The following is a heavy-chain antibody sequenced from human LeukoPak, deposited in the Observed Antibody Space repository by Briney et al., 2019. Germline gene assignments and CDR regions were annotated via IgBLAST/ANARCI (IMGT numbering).Heavy chain of an antibody. V-gene: IGHV4-59*01. CDR1: GGSISSYC. Sequence: SETLSLTCTVSGGSISSYCWSWIRQPPGKGLEWIGYIYYSGSTNYNPSLKSRVTISVDTSKNQFSLKLSSVTAADTAVYYCARGGDSSGYCYPVFDYWGQGTLVTVSS. CDR2: IYYSGST. CDR3: ARGGDSSGYCYPVFDY. D-gene: IGHD3-22*01. J-gene: IGHJ4*02.